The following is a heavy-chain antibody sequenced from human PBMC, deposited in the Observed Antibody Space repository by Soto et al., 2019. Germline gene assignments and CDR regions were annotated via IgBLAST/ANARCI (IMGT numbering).Heavy chain of an antibody. V-gene: IGHV3-21*01. CDR2: ISGSSSYI. CDR1: GFTFSSYA. Sequence: GESLKISCAASGFTFSSYAMSWVRQAPGKGLEGVSAISGSSSYIYYADSVKGRFTISRDNAKNSLYLQMNSLRDEDTAVYYCARDGKQQLVSYYYYGMDVWGQGTTVTVSS. CDR3: ARDGKQQLVSYYYYGMDV. J-gene: IGHJ6*02. D-gene: IGHD6-13*01.